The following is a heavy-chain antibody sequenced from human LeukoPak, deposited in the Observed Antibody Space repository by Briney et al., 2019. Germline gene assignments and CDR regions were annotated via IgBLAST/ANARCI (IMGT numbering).Heavy chain of an antibody. CDR3: ARGLTGVNWFDP. V-gene: IGHV4-30-2*01. J-gene: IGHJ5*02. CDR2: IHHSGST. CDR1: GGSISSGGYS. Sequence: PSQTLSLTCAVSGGSISSGGYSWSWIRQPPGKGLEWIGYIHHSGSTYYNPSLKSRVTISVDRSKNQFSLKLSSVTAADTAVYYCARGLTGVNWFDPWGQGTLVTVSS. D-gene: IGHD7-27*01.